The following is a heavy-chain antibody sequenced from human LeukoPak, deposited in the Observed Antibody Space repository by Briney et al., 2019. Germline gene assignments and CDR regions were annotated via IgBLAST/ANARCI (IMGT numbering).Heavy chain of an antibody. J-gene: IGHJ3*01. CDR3: VRERSWRAFDV. CDR2: ISHDGSNK. V-gene: IGHV3-30*03. D-gene: IGHD3-3*01. Sequence: GWSLRLSCAVSGFSFRSYGMHWVRQAPDKRLEWVAVISHDGSNKDYADSVKGRFTISRDNSKNTLYLQMNSLRDEDTCVYYCVRERSWRAFDVWGQGTMVTVSS. CDR1: GFSFRSYG.